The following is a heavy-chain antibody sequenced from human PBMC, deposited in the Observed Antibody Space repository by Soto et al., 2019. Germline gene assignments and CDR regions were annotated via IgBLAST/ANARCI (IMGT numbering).Heavy chain of an antibody. CDR3: AKAPPYKYYMDV. Sequence: QAGGSLRLSCAASGFTFDDYAMHWVRQAPGKGLEWVSGISWNSGSIDYADSVKGRFTISRDNAKNSLYLQMNSLRAEDTALYYCAKAPPYKYYMDVWGKGTTVTVSS. V-gene: IGHV3-9*01. CDR1: GFTFDDYA. CDR2: ISWNSGSI. D-gene: IGHD1-20*01. J-gene: IGHJ6*03.